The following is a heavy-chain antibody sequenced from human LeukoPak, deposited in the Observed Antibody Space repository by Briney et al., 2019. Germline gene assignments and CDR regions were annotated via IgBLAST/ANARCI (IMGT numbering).Heavy chain of an antibody. Sequence: ASVKVSFKASGYSLTGYYMHWVRQAPGQGLEWMGWINPNSGGTNYAQKFQGRVTLTRDTSISTSYMEMSSLTSDDTAVYYCAGERVAASTGTFDYWGQGTLVTVSS. CDR3: AGERVAASTGTFDY. CDR1: GYSLTGYY. V-gene: IGHV1-2*02. J-gene: IGHJ4*02. CDR2: INPNSGGT. D-gene: IGHD1-26*01.